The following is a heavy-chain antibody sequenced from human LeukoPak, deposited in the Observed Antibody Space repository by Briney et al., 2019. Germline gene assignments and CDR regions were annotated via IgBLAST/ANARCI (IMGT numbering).Heavy chain of an antibody. CDR3: ARQLYSSGSQL. V-gene: IGHV4-59*08. Sequence: PSETLSLTCTVSGYSISSGYYWSWIRQPPGKGLEWIGYIYYSGSTNYNPSLKSRVTISVDTSKNQFSLKLSSVTAADTAVYYCARQLYSSGSQLWGQGTLVTVSS. CDR2: IYYSGST. D-gene: IGHD6-19*01. J-gene: IGHJ4*02. CDR1: GYSISSGYY.